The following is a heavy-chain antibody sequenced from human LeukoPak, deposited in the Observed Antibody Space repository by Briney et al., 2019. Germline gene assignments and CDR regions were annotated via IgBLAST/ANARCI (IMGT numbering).Heavy chain of an antibody. CDR3: TRDQTPYY. CDR2: IASETYGGTA. Sequence: GESLRLSCAASGFTFTTYWMSWVRQAPGKGLEWVGFIASETYGGTAEYAASVKGRFIISRDDSKSIAYLQMNSLKTEDTAVYYCTRDQTPYYWGQGTLVTVSS. V-gene: IGHV3-49*04. J-gene: IGHJ4*02. CDR1: GFTFTTYW.